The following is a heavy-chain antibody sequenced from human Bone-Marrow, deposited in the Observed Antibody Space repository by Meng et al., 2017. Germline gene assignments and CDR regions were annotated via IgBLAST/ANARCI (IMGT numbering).Heavy chain of an antibody. J-gene: IGHJ4*02. V-gene: IGHV4-4*02. CDR1: GGSISSSNW. D-gene: IGHD5-24*01. CDR3: ARAISAIDY. CDR2: IYHSGST. Sequence: VQLQXXGPGLVKPSWTLSLTGAVSGGSISSSNWGXWVRQPXGKGRXXIGGIYHSGSTNYNPXLKSRVXISVDKSKNQFSXXXSSVTAADXAXYYCARAISAIDYWGQGTLVTVSS.